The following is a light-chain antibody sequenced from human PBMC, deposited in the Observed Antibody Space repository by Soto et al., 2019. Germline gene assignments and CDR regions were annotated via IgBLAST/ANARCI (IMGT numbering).Light chain of an antibody. Sequence: QSALTQPASVSGSPGQSITISCTGTSSDVGGYNYVSWYQHHPGKAPKLMIYEVVHRPSGVSNRFSGSKSGITASLTISGLQAEDEADYYCTSYTSSSPLVFGTGTKLTVL. CDR1: SSDVGGYNY. J-gene: IGLJ1*01. CDR2: EVV. CDR3: TSYTSSSPLV. V-gene: IGLV2-14*01.